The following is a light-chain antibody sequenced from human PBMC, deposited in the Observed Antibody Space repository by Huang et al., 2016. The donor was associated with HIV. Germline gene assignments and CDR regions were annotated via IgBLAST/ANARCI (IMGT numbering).Light chain of an antibody. CDR1: QSVSSSY. J-gene: IGKJ1*01. CDR2: GAS. V-gene: IGKV3-20*01. Sequence: EIVLTQSPGTLSLSPGERATLSCRASQSVSSSYLAWYQQKPGQAPRLLIYGASSRATGIPDRFRGRGAGTDFTLTISRLEPEDFAVYYCQQYGSSPATFGQGTKVEI. CDR3: QQYGSSPAT.